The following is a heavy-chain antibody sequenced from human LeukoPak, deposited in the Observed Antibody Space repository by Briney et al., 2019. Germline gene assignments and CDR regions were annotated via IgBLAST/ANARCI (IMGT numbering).Heavy chain of an antibody. CDR3: ADRDGVY. V-gene: IGHV4-4*02. D-gene: IGHD5-24*01. J-gene: IGHJ4*02. Sequence: PSETLSLTCAVSGGSISSGNWWSWVRQPPGKGLEWIGQIYHSGSTNYNPSLKSRVTISVEKSKNQFSLNLTSVTAADTAVYYCADRDGVYWGQGILVTVSS. CDR2: IYHSGST. CDR1: GGSISSGNW.